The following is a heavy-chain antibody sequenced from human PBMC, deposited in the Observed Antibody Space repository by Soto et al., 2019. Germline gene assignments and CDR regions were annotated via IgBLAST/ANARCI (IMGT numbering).Heavy chain of an antibody. CDR1: GGSISNSNW. CDR3: ARERPQGYGMDV. Sequence: QVQLQESGPGLVKPSGTLSLTCAVSGGSISNSNWWSWVRQSPGKGLEWIGEIYHSGSTNYNPSLKSRAPISVDKSKNQFSLKVSSVTAADTAVYFCARERPQGYGMDVWGQGTTVTVSS. V-gene: IGHV4-4*02. D-gene: IGHD6-6*01. CDR2: IYHSGST. J-gene: IGHJ6*02.